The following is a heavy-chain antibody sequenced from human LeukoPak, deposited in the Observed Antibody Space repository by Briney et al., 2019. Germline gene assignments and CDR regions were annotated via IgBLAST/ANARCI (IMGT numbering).Heavy chain of an antibody. V-gene: IGHV3-7*01. Sequence: GGSLRLSCAASGFTFTTYWMSWVRQLPGKGLEWVANINQDGTEKYYVDSVKGRFTISRDNAKNSLYLQMNSLRAEDTAVYYCARDDYGDYWAFDIWGQGTMVTVSS. D-gene: IGHD4-17*01. J-gene: IGHJ3*02. CDR1: GFTFTTYW. CDR2: INQDGTEK. CDR3: ARDDYGDYWAFDI.